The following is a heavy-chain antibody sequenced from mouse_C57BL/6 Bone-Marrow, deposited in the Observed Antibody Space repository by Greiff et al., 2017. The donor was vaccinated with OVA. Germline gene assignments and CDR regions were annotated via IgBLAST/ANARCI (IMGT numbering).Heavy chain of an antibody. CDR2: IDPENGDT. J-gene: IGHJ2*01. CDR3: TFHYYGSSYDYFDY. Sequence: EVQLQQSGAELVRPGASVKLSCTASGFNIKDDYMHWVKQRPEQGLEWIGWIDPENGDTEYASKFQGKATITADTSSNTAYLQLSSLTSEDTAVYYCTFHYYGSSYDYFDYWGQGTTLTVSS. V-gene: IGHV14-4*01. CDR1: GFNIKDDY. D-gene: IGHD1-1*01.